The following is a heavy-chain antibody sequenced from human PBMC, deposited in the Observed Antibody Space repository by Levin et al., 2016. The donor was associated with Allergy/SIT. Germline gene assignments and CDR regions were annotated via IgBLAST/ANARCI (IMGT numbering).Heavy chain of an antibody. V-gene: IGHV1-3*01. Sequence: ASVKVSCKASGYTFTSYAMHWVRQAPGQRLEWMGWINAGNGNTKYSQKFQGRVTMTRDTSISTAYMELSRLRSDDTAVYYCARDAEQQLVNWYFDLWGRGTLVTVSS. CDR2: INAGNGNT. D-gene: IGHD6-13*01. J-gene: IGHJ2*01. CDR1: GYTFTSYA. CDR3: ARDAEQQLVNWYFDL.